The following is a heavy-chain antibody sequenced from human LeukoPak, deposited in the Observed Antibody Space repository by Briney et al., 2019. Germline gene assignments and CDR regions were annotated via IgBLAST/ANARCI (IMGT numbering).Heavy chain of an antibody. Sequence: SETLSLTCTVSGGSISFFYWTWIRQPPGKGLEWIGYIYDSGNTKYSPSLKSRVTISLDTSKNQFSLKLSFVTAADTAVYYCARNDGYSSTWYAFDIWGQGTMVTVSS. J-gene: IGHJ3*02. V-gene: IGHV4-59*01. CDR3: ARNDGYSSTWYAFDI. CDR1: GGSISFFY. CDR2: IYDSGNT. D-gene: IGHD2-2*01.